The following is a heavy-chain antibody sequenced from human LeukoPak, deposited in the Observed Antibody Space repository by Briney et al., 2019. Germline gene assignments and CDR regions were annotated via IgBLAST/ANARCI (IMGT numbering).Heavy chain of an antibody. D-gene: IGHD1-26*01. CDR3: ATAQIVGATNWFDP. Sequence: ASVKVSCKVSGYTLTELSMHWVRQAPGKGLEWMGGFDPEDGETIYAQKFQGRVTMTEDTSTDTAYMELSSLRSEDTAVYYCATAQIVGATNWFDPWGQGTLVTVSS. CDR2: FDPEDGET. CDR1: GYTLTELS. J-gene: IGHJ5*02. V-gene: IGHV1-24*01.